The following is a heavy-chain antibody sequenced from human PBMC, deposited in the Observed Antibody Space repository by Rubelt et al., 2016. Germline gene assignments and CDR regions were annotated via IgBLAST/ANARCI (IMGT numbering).Heavy chain of an antibody. CDR3: SRHGPKYQMFYFEN. CDR2: IFYSGST. J-gene: IGHJ4*02. Sequence: QLQLQESGPGLVKPSETLSLTCAVYGGSFSGYYWGWIRQPPGKGLEWIGSIFYSGSTYYNPSLKSRVTISVDTSRNHFSRRLTSVTAADTAVYFWSRHGPKYQMFYFENWGQGTLVTVSS. V-gene: IGHV4-39*01. CDR1: GGSFSGYY. D-gene: IGHD2-2*01.